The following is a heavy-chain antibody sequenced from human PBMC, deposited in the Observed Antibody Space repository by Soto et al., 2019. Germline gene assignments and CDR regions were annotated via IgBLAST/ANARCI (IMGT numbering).Heavy chain of an antibody. Sequence: EVQLVESGGGLVQPGGSLRLSCAASGFTFSNHFMGWVRQAPGKGLEWVGRIKDITHNYGTQYAPSAEGRFSISRNDYSNSVYLQLNRLKTEDMAVYFCACIRAACGYWGPGPLVTVSS. CDR1: GFTFSNHF. V-gene: IGHV3-72*01. CDR2: IKDITHNYGT. J-gene: IGHJ4*02. D-gene: IGHD2-21*01. CDR3: ACIRAACGY.